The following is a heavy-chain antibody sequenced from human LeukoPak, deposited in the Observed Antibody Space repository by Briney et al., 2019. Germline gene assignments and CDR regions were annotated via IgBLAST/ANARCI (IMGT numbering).Heavy chain of an antibody. Sequence: GASVKVSCKASGYTFTGCYMHWVRQAPGQGLEWMGWINPNSGGTNYAQKFQGRVTMTRDTSISTAYMELSRLRSDDTAVYYCARDEYSSSSGLIDYWGQGTLVTVSS. CDR1: GYTFTGCY. CDR3: ARDEYSSSSGLIDY. J-gene: IGHJ4*02. D-gene: IGHD6-6*01. CDR2: INPNSGGT. V-gene: IGHV1-2*02.